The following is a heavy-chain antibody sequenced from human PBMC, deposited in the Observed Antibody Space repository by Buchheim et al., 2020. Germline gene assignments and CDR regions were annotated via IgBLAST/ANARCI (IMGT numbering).Heavy chain of an antibody. V-gene: IGHV4-61*02. Sequence: QVQLQESGPGLVKPSQTLFLTCTVSGGSISSGAYYWPWIRQPAGKGLEWIGRIYTNGTTNNNPSLKSRATISWDTSKNQISLQLTSVTAADTAVYFCARHSYHYALDVWGQGTT. CDR3: ARHSYHYALDV. CDR2: IYTNGTT. CDR1: GGSISSGAYY. J-gene: IGHJ6*02. D-gene: IGHD1-26*01.